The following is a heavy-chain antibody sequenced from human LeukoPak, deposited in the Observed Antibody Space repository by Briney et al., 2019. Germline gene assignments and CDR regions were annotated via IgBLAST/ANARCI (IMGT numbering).Heavy chain of an antibody. Sequence: PGGSLRLSCAASEFTFSSYAMTWVRQAPGKGLEWVSDISASGGSTYYADSVKGRFTISRDNSKNTLYLQMNSLRAEDTAVYCCAKAKTAGTSRYYYYGMDVWGQGTTVTVSS. CDR2: ISASGGST. V-gene: IGHV3-23*01. CDR1: EFTFSSYA. CDR3: AKAKTAGTSRYYYYGMDV. J-gene: IGHJ6*02. D-gene: IGHD6-13*01.